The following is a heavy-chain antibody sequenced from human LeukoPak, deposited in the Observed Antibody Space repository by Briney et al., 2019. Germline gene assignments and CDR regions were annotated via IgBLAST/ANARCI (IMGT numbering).Heavy chain of an antibody. Sequence: SQTLSLTCTVSSGSISSGGYYWGWTRQHPGKGLEWIGYIYYSGSTYYNPSLKSRVTISVDTSKNQCSLKLSSVTAADAAVYYCARGVRGELNFDYWGQGTLVTVSS. CDR1: SGSISSGGYY. CDR3: ARGVRGELNFDY. J-gene: IGHJ4*02. V-gene: IGHV4-31*03. CDR2: IYYSGST. D-gene: IGHD3-10*02.